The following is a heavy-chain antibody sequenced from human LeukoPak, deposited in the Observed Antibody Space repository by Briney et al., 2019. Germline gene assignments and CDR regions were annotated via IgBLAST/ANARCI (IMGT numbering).Heavy chain of an antibody. CDR1: GGSFSGYY. CDR2: INHSGST. D-gene: IGHD2-15*01. V-gene: IGHV4-34*01. J-gene: IGHJ3*02. Sequence: PSETLSLTCAVYGGSFSGYYWSWIRQPPGKGLEWSGEINHSGSTNYNPSLKSRVTISVDTSKNQFSLKLSSVPAADTAVYYCARAALGYCSGGSCRNDAFDIWGQGTMVTVSS. CDR3: ARAALGYCSGGSCRNDAFDI.